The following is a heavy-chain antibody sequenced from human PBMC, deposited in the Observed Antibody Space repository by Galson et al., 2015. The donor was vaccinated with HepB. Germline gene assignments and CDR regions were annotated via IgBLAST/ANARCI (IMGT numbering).Heavy chain of an antibody. V-gene: IGHV3-30*18. J-gene: IGHJ4*02. CDR1: GFTFSSYG. Sequence: SLRLSCAASGFTFSSYGMHWVRQAPGKGLEWVAVISYDGSNKYYADSVKGRFTISRDNSKNTLYLQMNSLRAEDTAVYYCAKEIGDGYNDAFRDYWGQGTLVTVSS. CDR2: ISYDGSNK. D-gene: IGHD5-24*01. CDR3: AKEIGDGYNDAFRDY.